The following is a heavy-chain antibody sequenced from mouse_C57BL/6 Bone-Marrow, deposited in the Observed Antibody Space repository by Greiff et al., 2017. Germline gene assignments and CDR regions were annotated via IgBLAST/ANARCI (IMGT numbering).Heavy chain of an antibody. CDR3: ARERAMRAMDY. V-gene: IGHV1-81*01. D-gene: IGHD2-3*01. CDR2: IYPRSGNT. CDR1: GYTFTSYG. J-gene: IGHJ4*01. Sequence: QVQLQQSGAELARPGASVKLSCKASGYTFTSYGISWVKQRTGQGLEWIGEIYPRSGNTYYNEKFKGKATLTADKSSSTAYMELRSLTSEDSAVXFCARERAMRAMDYWGQGTSVTVSS.